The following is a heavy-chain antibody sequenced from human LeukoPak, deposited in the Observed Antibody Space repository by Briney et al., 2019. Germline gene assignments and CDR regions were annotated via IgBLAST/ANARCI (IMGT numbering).Heavy chain of an antibody. CDR3: ARGKHLGLCSDGRCYPYYFDS. V-gene: IGHV4-59*01. Sequence: PSETLSLTCSVSGGSITSSYWTWVRQPPGKGLEFIGYISNAWSTNYNPSLKRRVTISVDTAKNQLSVNLTSVTDADTDVYYCARGKHLGLCSDGRCYPYYFDSWGQGIKVTVSS. D-gene: IGHD2-15*01. CDR1: GGSITSSY. CDR2: ISNAWST. J-gene: IGHJ4*02.